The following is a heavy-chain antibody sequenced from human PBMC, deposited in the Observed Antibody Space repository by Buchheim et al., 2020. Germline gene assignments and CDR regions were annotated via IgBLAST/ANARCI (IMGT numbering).Heavy chain of an antibody. Sequence: QVQLQESGPGLVKPSQTLSLTCTVSGGSVSSSYYYWSWIRQHPGKGLEWIGYIYYSGTNYFNPSLESRVTISVDTSKNHFSLNLSSVTAADTAVYYCARDSYDSSGLDAFEIWGQGT. J-gene: IGHJ3*02. CDR2: IYYSGTN. CDR1: GGSVSSSYYY. V-gene: IGHV4-31*03. CDR3: ARDSYDSSGLDAFEI. D-gene: IGHD3-22*01.